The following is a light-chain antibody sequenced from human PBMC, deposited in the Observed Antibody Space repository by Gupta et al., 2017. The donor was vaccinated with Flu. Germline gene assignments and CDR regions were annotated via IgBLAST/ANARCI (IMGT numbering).Light chain of an antibody. Sequence: RVTISVSGSRSNIGGNAVSWFQVLPGAAPRLLIYTNNQRPSGVPDRFSGSKSGTSASLAISGLQSEDEAHYYCATWDESRSALEFGGGTKLTVL. CDR3: ATWDESRSALE. CDR2: TNN. CDR1: RSNIGGNA. V-gene: IGLV1-44*01. J-gene: IGLJ3*02.